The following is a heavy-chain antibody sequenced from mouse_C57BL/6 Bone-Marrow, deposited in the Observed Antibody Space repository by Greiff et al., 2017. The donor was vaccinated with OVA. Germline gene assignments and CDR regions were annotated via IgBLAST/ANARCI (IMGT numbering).Heavy chain of an antibody. J-gene: IGHJ3*01. CDR1: GFTFSSFA. V-gene: IGHV5-4*03. CDR3: ARVYYYCSSYRFAY. D-gene: IGHD1-1*01. Sequence: DVKLVESGGGLVKPGGSLKLSCAASGFTFSSFAMSWVRQTPEKRLEWVATISDGGSYTYYPDNVKGRFTISRDNAKNNLYLQMSHLKSEDTAMYYCARVYYYCSSYRFAYWGQGTLVTVSA. CDR2: ISDGGSYT.